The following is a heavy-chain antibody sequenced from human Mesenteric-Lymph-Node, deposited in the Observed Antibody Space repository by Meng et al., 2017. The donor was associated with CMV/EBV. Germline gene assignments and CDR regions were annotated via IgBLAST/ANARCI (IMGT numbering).Heavy chain of an antibody. J-gene: IGHJ4*02. Sequence: GESLKISCEASGFTFSDYAMSWVRQVPGKELEWVSAISGSGYTTDYADSVKGRFTNSRDNSKNTLYLQMNSLRAEDTAVYYCAKRAGSNYIRFCDYWGQGTLVTVSS. CDR2: ISGSGYTT. CDR3: AKRAGSNYIRFCDY. V-gene: IGHV3-23*01. CDR1: GFTFSDYA. D-gene: IGHD4-11*01.